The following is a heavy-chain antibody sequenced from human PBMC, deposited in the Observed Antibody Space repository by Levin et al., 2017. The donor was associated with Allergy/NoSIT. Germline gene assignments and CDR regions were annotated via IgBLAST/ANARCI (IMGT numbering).Heavy chain of an antibody. Sequence: ASVKVSCKASGYTFTSYYMHWVRQAPGQGLEWMGIINPSGGSTSYAQKFQGRVTMTRDTSTSTVYMELSSLRSEDTAVYYCARDFRGYSGYDYVKFDYWGQGTLVTVSS. CDR3: ARDFRGYSGYDYVKFDY. D-gene: IGHD5-12*01. V-gene: IGHV1-46*01. CDR2: INPSGGST. J-gene: IGHJ4*02. CDR1: GYTFTSYY.